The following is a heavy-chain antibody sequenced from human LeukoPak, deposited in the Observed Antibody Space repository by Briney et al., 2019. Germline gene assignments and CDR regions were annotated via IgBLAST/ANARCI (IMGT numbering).Heavy chain of an antibody. Sequence: GASVKVSCKASGYSFNDKYLHWVRQAPGQGLEWMGSINPNSGGTNYAQNFQGRVTMTWDTSINTAYMEVTRLTSDDTAMFYCARDPPATTAFDVWGQGTMVTVSS. CDR1: GYSFNDKY. J-gene: IGHJ3*01. D-gene: IGHD1-1*01. V-gene: IGHV1-2*02. CDR3: ARDPPATTAFDV. CDR2: INPNSGGT.